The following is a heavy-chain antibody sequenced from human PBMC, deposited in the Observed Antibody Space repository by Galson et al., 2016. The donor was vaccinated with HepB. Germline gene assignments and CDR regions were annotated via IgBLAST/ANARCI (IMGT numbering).Heavy chain of an antibody. D-gene: IGHD6-13*01. J-gene: IGHJ4*02. CDR2: IYYSGST. V-gene: IGHV4-39*01. CDR1: GGSIRGSSYY. Sequence: SETLSLTCNVSGGSIRGSSYYWGWIRQPPGKGLEWIESIYYSGSTYNNPSLKSRVTMSVDTSKKQFSLKLNSVTAADTAVYYCASCSSWYSGFEYWGQGALVTVSS. CDR3: ASCSSWYSGFEY.